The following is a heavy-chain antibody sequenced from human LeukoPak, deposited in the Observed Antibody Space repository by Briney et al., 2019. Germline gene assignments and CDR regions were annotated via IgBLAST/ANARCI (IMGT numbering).Heavy chain of an antibody. Sequence: RTGGSLRLSCAASGFTVSSNYMSWVRQAPGKGLEWVSVIYSGGSTYYADSVKGRFTISRDNSRNTLYLQMNSLRAEDTAVYYCAKGIRGSGWFGGAFDIWGQGTMVTVSS. J-gene: IGHJ3*02. V-gene: IGHV3-53*01. CDR1: GFTVSSNY. CDR2: IYSGGST. CDR3: AKGIRGSGWFGGAFDI. D-gene: IGHD6-19*01.